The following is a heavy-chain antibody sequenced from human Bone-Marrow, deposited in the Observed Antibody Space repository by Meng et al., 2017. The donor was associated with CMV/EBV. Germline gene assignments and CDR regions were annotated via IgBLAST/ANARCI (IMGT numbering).Heavy chain of an antibody. CDR1: GNFSSYA. J-gene: IGHJ4*02. Sequence: GNFSSYAISWVRQAPGQGLEWRGGIIPIFGTTSYAQKFQGRVTITTDESTSTAYMELSSLRSEDTAVYYCASSDYYDSSGYYYYFDFWGQGTLVTVSS. CDR2: IIPIFGTT. CDR3: ASSDYYDSSGYYYYFDF. D-gene: IGHD3-22*01. V-gene: IGHV1-69*05.